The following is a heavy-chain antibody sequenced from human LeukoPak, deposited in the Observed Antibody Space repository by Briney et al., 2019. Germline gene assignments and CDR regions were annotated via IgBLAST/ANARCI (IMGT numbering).Heavy chain of an antibody. V-gene: IGHV4-34*01. Sequence: SETLSLTCAVYGGSFSGYYWSWIRQPPGKGLEWIGEINHSGSTNYNPSLKSRVTISVDTSKNQFSLKLSSVTAADRAVYYCAARSYDSSGYPGYYFDYWGQGTLVTVSS. CDR1: GGSFSGYY. CDR3: AARSYDSSGYPGYYFDY. J-gene: IGHJ4*02. CDR2: INHSGST. D-gene: IGHD3-22*01.